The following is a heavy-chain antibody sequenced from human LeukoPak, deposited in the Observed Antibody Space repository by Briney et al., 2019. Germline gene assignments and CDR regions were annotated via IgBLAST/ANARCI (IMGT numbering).Heavy chain of an antibody. D-gene: IGHD4-17*01. CDR1: GGTFSSYA. CDR3: ARNLYGSIGDYYYYYGMDV. CDR2: IIPIFGTA. V-gene: IGHV1-69*13. J-gene: IGHJ6*02. Sequence: SVKVSCKASGGTFSSYAISWVRQAPGQGLEWMGGIIPIFGTANYAQKFQGRVTITADESTSTAYMELSSLRSEDTAVYYCARNLYGSIGDYYYYYGMDVWGQGTTVTVSS.